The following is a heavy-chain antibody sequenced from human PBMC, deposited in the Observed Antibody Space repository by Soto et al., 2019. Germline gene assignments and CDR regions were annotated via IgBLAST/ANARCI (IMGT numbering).Heavy chain of an antibody. D-gene: IGHD3-10*01. Sequence: QVQLVESGGGVVQPGRSLRLSCASSVFTFSTYAMHWVRQAPGKGLEWVAIISYDGSNKYYADSVKGRFTISRDNSKNMLKLQMNSLRAEYTAVYYCVRDLGYYDSWSYSNYYYGMDVWRRGTTVTVSS. CDR1: VFTFSTYA. V-gene: IGHV3-30-3*01. CDR2: ISYDGSNK. CDR3: VRDLGYYDSWSYSNYYYGMDV. J-gene: IGHJ6*02.